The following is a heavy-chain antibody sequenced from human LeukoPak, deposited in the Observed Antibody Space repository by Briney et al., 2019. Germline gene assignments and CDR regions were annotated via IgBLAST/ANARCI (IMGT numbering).Heavy chain of an antibody. CDR2: ISYDGSTK. CDR1: GFTFSSYG. V-gene: IGHV3-30*03. J-gene: IGHJ3*02. CDR3: ARARSSYGYGDAFDI. D-gene: IGHD5-18*01. Sequence: GGSLRPSCAASGFTFSSYGIHWVRQTPGKGLEWVALISYDGSTKYYADSVKGRFTISRDNSKNTLYLQMNSLRAEDTAVYYCARARSSYGYGDAFDIWGQGTMVTVSS.